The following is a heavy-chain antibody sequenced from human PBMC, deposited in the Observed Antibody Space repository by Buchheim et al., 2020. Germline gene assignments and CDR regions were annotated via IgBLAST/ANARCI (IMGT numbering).Heavy chain of an antibody. D-gene: IGHD2-2*01. CDR3: AKDLRYCSSTSCSYYYYGMDV. V-gene: IGHV3-23*01. CDR1: GFTFSNYA. Sequence: EVQLLESGGGLVQPGESLRLSCAASGFTFSNYAMNWVRQAPGKGLEWVSGISGSGGSKYYADSVKGRLTISRDNSKNTLYLQMNSLRAEDTAVYYCAKDLRYCSSTSCSYYYYGMDVWGQGTT. J-gene: IGHJ6*02. CDR2: ISGSGGSK.